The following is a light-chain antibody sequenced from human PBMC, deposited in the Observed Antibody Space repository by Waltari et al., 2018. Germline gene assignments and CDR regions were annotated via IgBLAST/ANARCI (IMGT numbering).Light chain of an antibody. CDR2: GTN. V-gene: IGLV1-40*01. CDR1: ATNIRADFD. CDR3: LSYDSRLAGAWV. Sequence: QTVLTQPPSVSAAPGQRVTISFTRSATNIRADFDVNRNQQLPVTAPKIHVYGTNSGPSGVPHHFPTSESCTPDSRAIARLQAEDAADYYSLSYDSRLAGAWVLGGGTKLSVL. J-gene: IGLJ3*02.